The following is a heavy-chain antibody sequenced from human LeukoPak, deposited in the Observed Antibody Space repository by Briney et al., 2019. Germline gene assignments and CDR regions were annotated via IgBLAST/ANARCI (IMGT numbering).Heavy chain of an antibody. V-gene: IGHV3-11*04. CDR1: GFSFSGYY. CDR2: ISSSGGTI. J-gene: IGHJ5*02. CDR3: ARVSSCGGDCYSP. D-gene: IGHD2-21*02. Sequence: KPGGSLRLSCAASGFSFSGYYMTWIRQAPGKGLEWVSEISSSGGTIYYADSVKGRFTISRDNAKNSLYLQMNSLRAEDTAVYYCARVSSCGGDCYSPWGQGTLVTVSS.